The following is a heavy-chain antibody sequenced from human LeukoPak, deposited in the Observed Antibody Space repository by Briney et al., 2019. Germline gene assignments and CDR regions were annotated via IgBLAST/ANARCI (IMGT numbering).Heavy chain of an antibody. Sequence: PGGSLRLSCAASGFTFSSYEMNWVRQAPGKGLEWVSSISSSSSYIYYADSVKGRFTISRDNAKNSLYLQMNSLRAEDTAVYYCARALSCSGGSCYCDYWGQGTLVTVSS. D-gene: IGHD2-15*01. CDR1: GFTFSSYE. CDR3: ARALSCSGGSCYCDY. J-gene: IGHJ4*02. V-gene: IGHV3-21*01. CDR2: ISSSSSYI.